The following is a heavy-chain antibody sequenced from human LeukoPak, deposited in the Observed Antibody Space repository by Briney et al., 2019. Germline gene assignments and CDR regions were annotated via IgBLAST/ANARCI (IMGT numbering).Heavy chain of an antibody. J-gene: IGHJ4*02. D-gene: IGHD4-17*01. CDR1: GFTFSSYS. Sequence: KPGGSLRLSCAASGFTFSSYSMNWVRQAPGKGLEWVSSISSSSSYIYYADSVKGRFTISRDNAKNSLYLQMNSLRAEDTAVYYCARDRWGDYAFDYWGQGTLDTVSS. CDR3: ARDRWGDYAFDY. CDR2: ISSSSSYI. V-gene: IGHV3-21*01.